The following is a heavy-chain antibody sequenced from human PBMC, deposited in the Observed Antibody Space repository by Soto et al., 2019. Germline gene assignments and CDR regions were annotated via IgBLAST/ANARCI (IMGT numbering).Heavy chain of an antibody. CDR2: ISSSSSTI. D-gene: IGHD4-17*01. Sequence: GGSLRLSCAASGFTFSSYSMNWVRQAPGKGLEWVSYISSSSSTIYYADSVKGRFTISRDNAKNSLYLQMNSLRAEDTAVYYCARDFFWRDGDYPFDYWGQGTLVTVSS. J-gene: IGHJ4*02. V-gene: IGHV3-48*01. CDR1: GFTFSSYS. CDR3: ARDFFWRDGDYPFDY.